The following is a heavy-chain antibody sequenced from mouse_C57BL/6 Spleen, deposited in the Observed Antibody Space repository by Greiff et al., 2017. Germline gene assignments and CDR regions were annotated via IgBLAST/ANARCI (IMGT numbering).Heavy chain of an antibody. CDR3: ARLGQDYFDY. J-gene: IGHJ2*01. CDR1: GYTFTNYW. V-gene: IGHV1-63*01. CDR2: IYPGGGYT. Sequence: QVHVKQSGAELVRPGTSVKMSCKASGYTFTNYWIGWAKQRPGHGLEWIGDIYPGGGYTNYNEKFKGKATLTADKSSSTAYMQFSSLTSEDSAIYYCARLGQDYFDYWGQGTTLTVSS. D-gene: IGHD4-1*01.